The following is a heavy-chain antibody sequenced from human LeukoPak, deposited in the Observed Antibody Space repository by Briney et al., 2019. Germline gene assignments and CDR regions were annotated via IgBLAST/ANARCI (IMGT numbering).Heavy chain of an antibody. V-gene: IGHV4-39*01. J-gene: IGHJ4*02. CDR1: GGSISSSSYY. Sequence: SETLSLTCTVSGGSISSSSYYWGWIRQPPGKGLEWIGSLYYTGSTYYNPSLKSRVTISVDTSKNQFSLKLSSVTAADTAVYYCARHALPTVTDGFDYWGQGTLVTLSS. CDR2: LYYTGST. D-gene: IGHD4-17*01. CDR3: ARHALPTVTDGFDY.